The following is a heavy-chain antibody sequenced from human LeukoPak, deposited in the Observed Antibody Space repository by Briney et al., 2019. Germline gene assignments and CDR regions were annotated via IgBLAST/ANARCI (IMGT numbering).Heavy chain of an antibody. CDR1: GGSISSSSYY. CDR2: IYYSGST. V-gene: IGHV4-39*07. D-gene: IGHD3-22*01. Sequence: SETLSLTCTVSGGSISSSSYYWGWIRQPPGRGLEWVGSIYYSGSTYYNPSLKSRVTISVDTSKNQFSLKLSSVTAADTAVYYCARDGTMISYGEDAFDIWGQGTMVTVSS. J-gene: IGHJ3*02. CDR3: ARDGTMISYGEDAFDI.